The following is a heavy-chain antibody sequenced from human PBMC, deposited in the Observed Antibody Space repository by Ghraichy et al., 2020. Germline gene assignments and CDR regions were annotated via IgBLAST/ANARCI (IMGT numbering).Heavy chain of an antibody. V-gene: IGHV3-74*01. CDR1: GFTFSSYW. CDR3: ARASNYYDSSGYPTPDAFDI. CDR2: INSDGSST. Sequence: GGSLRLSCAASGFTFSSYWMHWVRQAPGKGLVWVSRINSDGSSTSYADSVKGRFTISRDNAKNTLYLQMNSLRAEDTAVYYCARASNYYDSSGYPTPDAFDIWGQGTMVTVSS. D-gene: IGHD3-22*01. J-gene: IGHJ3*02.